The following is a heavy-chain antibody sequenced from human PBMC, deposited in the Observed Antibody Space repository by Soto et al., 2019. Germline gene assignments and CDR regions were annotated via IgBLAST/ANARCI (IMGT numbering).Heavy chain of an antibody. CDR2: ISAYSGNT. CDR1: GYSFTNYG. V-gene: IGHV1-18*01. CDR3: ARASGSAAPGTGHWFDL. D-gene: IGHD6-13*01. Sequence: ASVKVSCKASGYSFTNYGITWVRQAPGQGLEWMGWISAYSGNTDYAQKLQGRVSMTTDTSTTTAYMELRSLRSDDTAVYYCARASGSAAPGTGHWFDLWGPGTLVTVSS. J-gene: IGHJ5*02.